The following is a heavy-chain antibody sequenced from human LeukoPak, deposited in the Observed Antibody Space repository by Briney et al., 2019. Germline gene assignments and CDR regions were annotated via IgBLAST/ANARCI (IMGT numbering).Heavy chain of an antibody. CDR2: NSAYNGNT. J-gene: IGHJ4*02. V-gene: IGHV1-18*04. CDR3: ARVRDYGDYDYYFDY. Sequence: GASVKVSCKASGYIFTSYGISWVRQAPGQGLEWMGWNSAYNGNTNYAQKLQGRVTMTTDTSTSTAYMELRSLRSDDTAVYYCARVRDYGDYDYYFDYWGREPWSPSPQ. CDR1: GYIFTSYG. D-gene: IGHD4-17*01.